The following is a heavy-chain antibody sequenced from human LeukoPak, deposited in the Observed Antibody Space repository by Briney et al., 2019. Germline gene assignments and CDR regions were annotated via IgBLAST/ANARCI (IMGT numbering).Heavy chain of an antibody. CDR1: GFTFRSDS. V-gene: IGHV3-48*02. J-gene: IGHJ4*02. CDR2: ISGSGNTI. CDR3: VRDLGGRSGH. Sequence: GGSLRLSCAASGFTFRSDSMNWVRQAPGKGLEWVSYISGSGNTIYYADSVKGRFTISRDNAENSLYLQMNSLRDEDTAVYYCVRDLGGRSGHWGQGTLVTVSS. D-gene: IGHD1-26*01.